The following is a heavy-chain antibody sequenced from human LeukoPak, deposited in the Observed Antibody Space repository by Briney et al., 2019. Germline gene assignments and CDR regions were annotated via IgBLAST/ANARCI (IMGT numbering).Heavy chain of an antibody. CDR3: ARERITMVRGVNSGYFQH. D-gene: IGHD3-10*01. CDR1: GYTFTGYY. V-gene: IGHV1-2*02. CDR2: INPNSGGT. J-gene: IGHJ1*01. Sequence: GASVKVSCKASGYTFTGYYMHWVRQAPGQGLEWMGWINPNSGGTNYAQKFQGRVTMTRDTSISTAYMELSRLRSDDTAVYYCARERITMVRGVNSGYFQHWGQGTLVTVSS.